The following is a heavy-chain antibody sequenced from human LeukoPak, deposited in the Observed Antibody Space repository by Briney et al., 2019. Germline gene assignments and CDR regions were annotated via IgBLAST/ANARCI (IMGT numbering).Heavy chain of an antibody. CDR2: IYYSGST. D-gene: IGHD3-3*01. Sequence: SETLSLTCTVSGGSISSFYWSWIRQPPGKGLEWIGYIYYSGSTNYNPSLKSRVTISVGTSKNQFSLKLSSVTAADTAVYYCARGAYDFWSGFYYMDVWGKGTTVTVSS. J-gene: IGHJ6*03. V-gene: IGHV4-59*01. CDR1: GGSISSFY. CDR3: ARGAYDFWSGFYYMDV.